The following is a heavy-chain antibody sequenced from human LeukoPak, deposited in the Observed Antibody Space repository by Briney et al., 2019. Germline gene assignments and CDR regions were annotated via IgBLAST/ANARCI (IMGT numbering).Heavy chain of an antibody. V-gene: IGHV3-23*01. Sequence: GGSLRLSCAASGFTFSVAAMTWVRQAPGKGLEWVSLIGASGESTYYADSVKGRFTISRDNSKNTLSLQMNSLRVEDTAMYFCAKDIQLSTWGLGTWSPSLQ. CDR3: AKDIQLST. D-gene: IGHD5-24*01. CDR1: GFTFSVAA. CDR2: IGASGEST. J-gene: IGHJ3*01.